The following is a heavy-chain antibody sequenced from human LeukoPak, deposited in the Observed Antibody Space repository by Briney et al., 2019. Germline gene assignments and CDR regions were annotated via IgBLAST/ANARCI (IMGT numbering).Heavy chain of an antibody. Sequence: PGGSLRLSCAASGFTFNDYYMSWIRQAPGKGLEWVSYISSSGSTIYYEDSVKGRFTMSRDNAKNSLYLQMNSLRAEDTAVYYCARVHSDYDYSFDYWGQGTLVTVSS. CDR1: GFTFNDYY. D-gene: IGHD5-12*01. J-gene: IGHJ4*02. CDR3: ARVHSDYDYSFDY. V-gene: IGHV3-11*04. CDR2: ISSSGSTI.